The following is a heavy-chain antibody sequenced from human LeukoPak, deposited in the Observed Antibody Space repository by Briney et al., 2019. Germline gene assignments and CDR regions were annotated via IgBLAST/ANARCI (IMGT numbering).Heavy chain of an antibody. CDR2: IHHGGTT. CDR3: ARLLAYSSELDY. Sequence: SETLSLTCTVSGYSISSGYYWGWIRQPPGKGLEWIGSIHHGGTTYYNPSLKSSVTISVDTSKNQFSLKLSSVTAADTAVYYCARLLAYSSELDYWGQGTLVTVSS. D-gene: IGHD6-25*01. J-gene: IGHJ4*02. CDR1: GYSISSGYY. V-gene: IGHV4-38-2*02.